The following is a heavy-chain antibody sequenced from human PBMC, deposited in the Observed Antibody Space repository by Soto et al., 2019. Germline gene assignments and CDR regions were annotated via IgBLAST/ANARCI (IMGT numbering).Heavy chain of an antibody. Sequence: KAAETLSLTCTVSGDSISGGASFWICIRQPPGKGLELIANVYYSGSSYYNPSLKSRLTISVDTTKNQFSLQLKSMTAADTAVYYCAKLSCTSSTCYFPGWFDPWGQGTLVTVSS. CDR3: AKLSCTSSTCYFPGWFDP. J-gene: IGHJ5*02. V-gene: IGHV4-31*03. CDR2: VYYSGSS. D-gene: IGHD2-2*01. CDR1: GDSISGGASF.